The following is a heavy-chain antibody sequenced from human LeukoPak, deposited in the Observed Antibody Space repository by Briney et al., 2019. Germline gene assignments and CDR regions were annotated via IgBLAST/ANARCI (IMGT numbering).Heavy chain of an antibody. CDR1: GFTFSDYY. CDR3: ARDFRDAYNHRYYYYGMDV. D-gene: IGHD5-24*01. V-gene: IGHV3-11*01. Sequence: GGSLRLSCAASGFTFSDYYMSWIRQAPGKGLEWVSYISSSGSTIYYADSVKGRFTISRDNAKNSLYLQMNSLRAEDTAVYYCARDFRDAYNHRYYYYGMDVWGQGTTVTVSS. J-gene: IGHJ6*02. CDR2: ISSSGSTI.